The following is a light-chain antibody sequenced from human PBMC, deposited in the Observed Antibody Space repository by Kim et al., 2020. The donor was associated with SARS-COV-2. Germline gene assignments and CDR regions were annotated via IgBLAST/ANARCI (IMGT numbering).Light chain of an antibody. CDR2: GKN. CDR3: NSRDSSGNPVV. Sequence: SSELTQDSAVSVALGQTVRITCQGDSLRSYYASWYQQKPGQAPVLVIYGKNNRPSGIPDRFSGSSSGNTASLTITGAQAEDEADYYCNSRDSSGNPVVFG. J-gene: IGLJ2*01. V-gene: IGLV3-19*01. CDR1: SLRSYY.